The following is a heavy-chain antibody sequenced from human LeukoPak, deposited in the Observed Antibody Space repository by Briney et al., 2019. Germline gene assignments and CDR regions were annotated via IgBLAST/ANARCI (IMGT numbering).Heavy chain of an antibody. CDR2: IYHSGST. D-gene: IGHD3-9*01. CDR3: ARTKLRYFDY. Sequence: SETLSLTCAVSGGSISSGGYSWSWIRQPSGKGLEWIGYIYHSGSTYYNPSLKSRVTISVDRSKKQFSLKLSSVNAADTAVYYCARTKLRYFDYWGQGTLVTVSS. J-gene: IGHJ4*02. CDR1: GGSISSGGYS. V-gene: IGHV4-30-2*01.